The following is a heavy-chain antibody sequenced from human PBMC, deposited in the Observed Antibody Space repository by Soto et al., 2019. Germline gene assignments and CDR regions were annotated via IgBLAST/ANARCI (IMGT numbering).Heavy chain of an antibody. J-gene: IGHJ3*02. Sequence: ASVKVSCKASGGTFSSYAISWVRQAPGQGLEWMGGIIPIFGTANYAQKFQGRVTITADESTSTAYMELSSLRSEDMAVYYCARGYCSGGSCYPPRDAFDIWGQGTMVTVS. CDR1: GGTFSSYA. CDR3: ARGYCSGGSCYPPRDAFDI. CDR2: IIPIFGTA. D-gene: IGHD2-15*01. V-gene: IGHV1-69*13.